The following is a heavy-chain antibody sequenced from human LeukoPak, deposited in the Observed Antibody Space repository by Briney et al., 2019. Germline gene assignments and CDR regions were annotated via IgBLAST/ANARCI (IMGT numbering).Heavy chain of an antibody. D-gene: IGHD3-10*01. CDR1: GFTFSSYW. V-gene: IGHV3-7*01. CDR2: IKQDGSEK. CDR3: ARDARFEFMVRGANDY. J-gene: IGHJ4*02. Sequence: GGSLRLSCAASGFTFSSYWMSWVRQAPGKGLEWVANIKQDGSEKYYVDSVKGRFTISRDNAKNSLYLQMNSLRAEDTAVYYCARDARFEFMVRGANDYWGQGTLVTVSS.